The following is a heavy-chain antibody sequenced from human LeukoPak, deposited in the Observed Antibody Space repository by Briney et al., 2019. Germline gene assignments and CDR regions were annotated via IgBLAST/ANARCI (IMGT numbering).Heavy chain of an antibody. CDR1: GGTFSSCA. J-gene: IGHJ3*01. Sequence: SVKVSCKASGGTFSSCAISWVRQAPGQGLEWMGGIIPIFGTANYAQKFQGRVTITADKSTSTAYMELSSLRSEDTAVYYCARVEEETKSGYGDYVGAFDFWGQGTMVTVSS. D-gene: IGHD4-17*01. CDR3: ARVEEETKSGYGDYVGAFDF. CDR2: IIPIFGTA. V-gene: IGHV1-69*06.